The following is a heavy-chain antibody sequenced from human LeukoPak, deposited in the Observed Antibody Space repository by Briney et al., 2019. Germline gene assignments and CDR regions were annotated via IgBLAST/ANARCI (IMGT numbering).Heavy chain of an antibody. J-gene: IGHJ4*02. CDR3: AKGQEQWLVLYFDY. D-gene: IGHD6-19*01. Sequence: QAGGSLRLSRAASGFTFSSYGMSWVRQAPGKGLEWVSAISGSGGMTYYADSVKGRFTISRDNSKNTLYLQMNSLRAEDTAVYYCAKGQEQWLVLYFDYWGQGTLVTVSS. CDR2: ISGSGGMT. V-gene: IGHV3-23*01. CDR1: GFTFSSYG.